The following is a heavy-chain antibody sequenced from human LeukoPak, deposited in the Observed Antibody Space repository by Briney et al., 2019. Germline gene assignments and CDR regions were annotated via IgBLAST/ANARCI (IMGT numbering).Heavy chain of an antibody. J-gene: IGHJ4*02. CDR3: ARVPSGSYDY. V-gene: IGHV4-34*01. CDR1: GGSFSGYY. CDR2: INHSGST. D-gene: IGHD1-26*01. Sequence: PSETLSLTCAVYGGSFSGYYWSWIRQPPGKGLEWIGEINHSGSTNYNPSLKSRVPISVDTSKNQFSLKLSSVTAADTAVYYCARVPSGSYDYWGQGTLVTVSS.